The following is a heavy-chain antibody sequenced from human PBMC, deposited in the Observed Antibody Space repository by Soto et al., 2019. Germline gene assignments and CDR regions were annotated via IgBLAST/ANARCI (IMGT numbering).Heavy chain of an antibody. Sequence: SGGSLRLSCAASGLTYSNYGMHWVRQAPGKGLEWVAIISTDGRDKYYVDSVKGRFTISRDNSENTLYLQMNSLREEDTAVYYCAKGAPIYSEGTDNWGQGTLVTVSS. CDR3: AKGAPIYSEGTDN. V-gene: IGHV3-30*18. J-gene: IGHJ4*02. CDR2: ISTDGRDK. CDR1: GLTYSNYG. D-gene: IGHD4-4*01.